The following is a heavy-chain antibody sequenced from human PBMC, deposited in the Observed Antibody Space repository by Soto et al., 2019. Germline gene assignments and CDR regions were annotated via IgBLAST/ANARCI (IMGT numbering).Heavy chain of an antibody. CDR3: AALEVGYLFMDV. V-gene: IGHV4-31*03. Sequence: SETLSLTCTVSGGSISSGGYYWSWIRQHPGKGLEWIGYIYYSGSTYYNPSLKSRVTISVDTSKNQFSLKLSSVTAADTAVYYCAALEVGYLFMDVWGQGTTVTVSS. J-gene: IGHJ6*02. CDR2: IYYSGST. D-gene: IGHD6-25*01. CDR1: GGSISSGGYY.